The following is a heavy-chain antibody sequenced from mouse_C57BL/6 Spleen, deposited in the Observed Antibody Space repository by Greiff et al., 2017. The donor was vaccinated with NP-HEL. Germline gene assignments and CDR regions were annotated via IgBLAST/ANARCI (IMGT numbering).Heavy chain of an antibody. CDR2: ISSGGSYT. CDR1: GFTFSSYG. D-gene: IGHD1-1*01. Sequence: EVQGVESGGDLVKPGGSLKLSCAASGFTFSSYGMSWVRQTPDKRLEWVATISSGGSYTYYPDSVKGRFTISRDNAKNTRYLQMSSLKSEDTAMYYCARHNTGFDYWGQGTTLTVSS. V-gene: IGHV5-6*01. CDR3: ARHNTGFDY. J-gene: IGHJ2*01.